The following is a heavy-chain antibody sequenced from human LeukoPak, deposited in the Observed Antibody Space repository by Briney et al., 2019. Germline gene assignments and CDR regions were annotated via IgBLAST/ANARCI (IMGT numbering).Heavy chain of an antibody. CDR2: IYYSGST. V-gene: IGHV4-38-2*02. D-gene: IGHD3-10*01. CDR1: GYSISSGYY. CDR3: AGGIYGSGSYSYFDY. J-gene: IGHJ4*02. Sequence: SETLSLTCSVSGYSISSGYYWGWIRQPPGKGLERIATIYYSGSTYYNLSLKSRVTISVDTSKNQFSLKLSSVTAADTAVYYCAGGIYGSGSYSYFDYWGQGTLVTVSS.